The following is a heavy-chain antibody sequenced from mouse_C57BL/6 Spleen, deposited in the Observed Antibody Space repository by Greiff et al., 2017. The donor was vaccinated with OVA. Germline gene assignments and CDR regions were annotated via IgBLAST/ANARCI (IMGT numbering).Heavy chain of an antibody. CDR2: INPSTGGT. CDR3: ARPLTGTWDFDY. D-gene: IGHD4-1*01. Sequence: VQLQQSGPELVKPGASVKISCKASGYSFTGYYMNWVKQSPEKSLEWIGEINPSTGGTTYNQKFKAKATLTVDKSSNTAYMQLKSLTSEDSAVYYCARPLTGTWDFDYWGQGTTLTVSS. V-gene: IGHV1-42*01. CDR1: GYSFTGYY. J-gene: IGHJ2*01.